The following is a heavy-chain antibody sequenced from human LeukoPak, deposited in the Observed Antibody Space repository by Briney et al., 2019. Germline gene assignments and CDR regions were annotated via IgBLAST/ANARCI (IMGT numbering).Heavy chain of an antibody. J-gene: IGHJ4*02. V-gene: IGHV3-33*01. Sequence: GRSLRLSCAASGFTFSSYGMHWVRQAPGKGPEWVAVIWYDGSNKYYADSVKGRFTISRDNSKNTLYLQMNSLRAEDTAVYYCRVGSSRPSSFDYWGQGTLVTVSS. CDR2: IWYDGSNK. D-gene: IGHD6-6*01. CDR1: GFTFSSYG. CDR3: RVGSSRPSSFDY.